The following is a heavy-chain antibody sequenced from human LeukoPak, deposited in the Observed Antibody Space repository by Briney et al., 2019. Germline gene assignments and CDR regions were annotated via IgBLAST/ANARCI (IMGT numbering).Heavy chain of an antibody. Sequence: GGSLRLSCAASGFTFSDYYMSWIRQAPGKGLEWVSYISSSGSTIYYADSVKGRFTISRDNAKNSLYLQMNSLRAEDTAVYYCAGDSVYYYDSSGYYEYIDYWGQGTLVTVSS. V-gene: IGHV3-11*01. CDR3: AGDSVYYYDSSGYYEYIDY. J-gene: IGHJ4*02. CDR1: GFTFSDYY. CDR2: ISSSGSTI. D-gene: IGHD3-22*01.